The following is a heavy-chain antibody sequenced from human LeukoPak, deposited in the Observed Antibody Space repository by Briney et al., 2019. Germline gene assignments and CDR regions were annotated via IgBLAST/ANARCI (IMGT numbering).Heavy chain of an antibody. CDR3: ARVYGDYGVDY. CDR1: GGSISSYY. D-gene: IGHD4-17*01. CDR2: IYYSGST. J-gene: IGHJ4*02. Sequence: SETLSLTCTVSGGSISSYYWSWTRQPPGKGLEWIGYIYYSGSTNYNPSLKSRVTISVDTSKNQFSLKLSSVTAADTAVYYCARVYGDYGVDYWGQGTLVTVSS. V-gene: IGHV4-59*08.